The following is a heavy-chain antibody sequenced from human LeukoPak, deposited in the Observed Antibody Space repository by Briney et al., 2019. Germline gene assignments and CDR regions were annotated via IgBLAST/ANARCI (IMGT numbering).Heavy chain of an antibody. Sequence: GESLKISCKGSGYSLTSYWIGWVRQMPGKGLEWMGIIYPGDSDTRYSPSFQGQVTISADKSISTAYLQWSSLKASDTAMYYCARQGWSSSWYFPYYFDYWGQGTLVTVSS. D-gene: IGHD6-13*01. CDR3: ARQGWSSSWYFPYYFDY. CDR2: IYPGDSDT. CDR1: GYSLTSYW. J-gene: IGHJ4*02. V-gene: IGHV5-51*01.